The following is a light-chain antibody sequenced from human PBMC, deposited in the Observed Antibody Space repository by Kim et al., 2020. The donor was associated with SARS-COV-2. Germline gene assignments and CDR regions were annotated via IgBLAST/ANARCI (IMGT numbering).Light chain of an antibody. V-gene: IGLV6-57*03. CDR3: QSYNRDNVI. Sequence: GKTVTISCTRSRGSIDANYVQWYQQRPGGVPTTVIYEDDQRPSGVSDRFSGSIDNSSNSASLTISGLRTEDEADYYCQSYNRDNVIFGGGTQLTVL. J-gene: IGLJ2*01. CDR1: RGSIDANY. CDR2: EDD.